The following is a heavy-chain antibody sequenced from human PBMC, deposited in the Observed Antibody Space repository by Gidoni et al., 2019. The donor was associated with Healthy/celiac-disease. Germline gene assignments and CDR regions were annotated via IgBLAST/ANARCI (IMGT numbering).Heavy chain of an antibody. CDR3: ARDRARVVGDY. D-gene: IGHD3-10*01. Sequence: GLEWMGIINPSGGSTSYAQKFQGRVTMTRDTSTSTGYMELSSLRSEDTAVYYCARDRARVVGDYWGQGTLVTVSS. V-gene: IGHV1-46*01. CDR2: INPSGGST. J-gene: IGHJ4*02.